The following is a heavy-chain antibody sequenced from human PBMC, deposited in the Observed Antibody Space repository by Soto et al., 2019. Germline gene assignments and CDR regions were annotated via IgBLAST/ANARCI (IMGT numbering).Heavy chain of an antibody. CDR2: IYYSGST. CDR1: GGSISSGGYY. J-gene: IGHJ4*02. V-gene: IGHV4-31*03. CDR3: ARGGGGTGGTPMGLQPPPPPI. D-gene: IGHD3-10*01. Sequence: PSETLSLTCTVSGGSISSGGYYWSWIRQHPGKGLEWIGYIYYSGSTYYNPSLKSRVTISVDTSKNQFSLKLSSVTAAATAVYYCARGGGGTGGTPMGLQPPPPPIWGQGTLVTVSS.